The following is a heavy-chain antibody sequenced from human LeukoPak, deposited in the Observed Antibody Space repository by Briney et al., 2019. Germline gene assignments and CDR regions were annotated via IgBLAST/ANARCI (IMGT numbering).Heavy chain of an antibody. J-gene: IGHJ3*02. Sequence: ASVKVSCKASGYTFTSYGFSWVRQAPGQGLEWMGWISVYNGHTNYAQNLQGRVTMTTDTSTSTAYMELRSLRSDDTAVYYCARGGRWELPRPYAFDIWGQGTMVTVSS. CDR3: ARGGRWELPRPYAFDI. CDR2: ISVYNGHT. D-gene: IGHD1-26*01. V-gene: IGHV1-18*01. CDR1: GYTFTSYG.